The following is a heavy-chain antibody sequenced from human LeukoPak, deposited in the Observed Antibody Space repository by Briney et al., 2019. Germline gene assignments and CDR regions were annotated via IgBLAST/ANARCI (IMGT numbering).Heavy chain of an antibody. CDR3: ARDIDYNVDY. V-gene: IGHV1-18*01. Sequence: GASVKVSCKTSVYTFTNYGVTWVRQAPAHGLEWFGWINGKDGHTNYGQGLQGRVTVTADTSTSTAFMELRSLTPDDTAVYYCARDIDYNVDYWGQGTLITVSS. CDR1: VYTFTNYG. D-gene: IGHD3-10*01. J-gene: IGHJ4*02. CDR2: INGKDGHT.